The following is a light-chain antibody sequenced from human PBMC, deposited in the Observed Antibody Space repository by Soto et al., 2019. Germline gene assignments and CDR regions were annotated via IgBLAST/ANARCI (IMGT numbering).Light chain of an antibody. CDR2: DAS. CDR1: QSVSRY. CDR3: QQRSNWPPIT. Sequence: DIVMTQSPATLSVAPGERATLSCRASQSVSRYLAWYQQKPGQAPRLLIYDASNRATGIPARFSGSGSGTDFTLTISSLEPEDFAVYYCQQRSNWPPITFGQGTRLEI. V-gene: IGKV3-11*01. J-gene: IGKJ5*01.